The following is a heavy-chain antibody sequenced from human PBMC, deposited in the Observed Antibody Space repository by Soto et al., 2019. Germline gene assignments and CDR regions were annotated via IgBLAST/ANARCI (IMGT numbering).Heavy chain of an antibody. D-gene: IGHD3-10*01. V-gene: IGHV3-74*01. J-gene: IGHJ6*03. Sequence: EVQLVESGGGLVQPGGSLRLSCAASGFTFSSYWMHWVRQAPGKGLVWVSRINSDGSSTSYADSVKGRFTISRDNAKNTLYLQMNRLRAEDTAVYYCARDPSMVRDPWGYYYMDVWGKGTTVNVSS. CDR2: INSDGSST. CDR3: ARDPSMVRDPWGYYYMDV. CDR1: GFTFSSYW.